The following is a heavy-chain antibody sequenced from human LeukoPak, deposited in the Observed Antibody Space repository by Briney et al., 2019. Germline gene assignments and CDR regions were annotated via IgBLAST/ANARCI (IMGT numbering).Heavy chain of an antibody. V-gene: IGHV3-7*01. CDR3: ARKKRGSNAAFDY. J-gene: IGHJ4*02. CDR2: IKQDGSQK. CDR1: GFTFSTYW. D-gene: IGHD1-26*01. Sequence: GGSLRLSCAVSGFTFSTYWMSWVRQAPGKGLEWVANIKQDGSQKYYVHSVKGRFTISRDNAKNSLYLQMNSPRAEDTAVYYCARKKRGSNAAFDYWGQGTLVTVSS.